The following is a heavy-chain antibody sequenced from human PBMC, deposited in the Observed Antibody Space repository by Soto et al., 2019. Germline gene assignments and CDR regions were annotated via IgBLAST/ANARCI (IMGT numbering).Heavy chain of an antibody. J-gene: IGHJ6*03. CDR1: GFTFTSSA. CDR2: IVVGSGNT. CDR3: AAGMDYGDYVAGKNYYYYYLDV. D-gene: IGHD4-17*01. V-gene: IGHV1-58*02. Sequence: ASVKVSCKASGFTFTSSAMQWVRQARGQRLEWIGWIVVGSGNTNYAQKFQERVTITRDMSTSTAYMELSSLRSEDTAVYYCAAGMDYGDYVAGKNYYYYYLDVWGKATTVTVTS.